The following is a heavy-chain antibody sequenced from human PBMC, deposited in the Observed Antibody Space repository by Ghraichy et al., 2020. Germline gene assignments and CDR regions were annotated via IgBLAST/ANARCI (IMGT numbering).Heavy chain of an antibody. V-gene: IGHV4-59*01. Sequence: SETLSLTCTVSGGSISSYYWSWIRQPPGKGLEWIGYIYYSGSTNYNPSLKSRVTISVDMSKNQFSLKLRSVTAADTAVYYCARYYYHMDVWGKGTTVTVSS. J-gene: IGHJ6*03. CDR1: GGSISSYY. CDR3: ARYYYHMDV. CDR2: IYYSGST.